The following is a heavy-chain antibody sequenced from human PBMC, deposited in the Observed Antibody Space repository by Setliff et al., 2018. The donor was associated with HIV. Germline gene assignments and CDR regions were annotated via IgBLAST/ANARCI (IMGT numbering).Heavy chain of an antibody. D-gene: IGHD3-22*01. J-gene: IGHJ1*01. CDR1: AYSISSGYY. V-gene: IGHV4-38-2*01. CDR3: ARQWRDQYNSGVSTEYFQH. Sequence: PSETLSLTCAVSAYSISSGYYWGWIRQPPGKGLEWIGSIYHSGSTYYNPSLMGRVTIAVDTSKNQFSLKLRSVTAADTAVYYCARQWRDQYNSGVSTEYFQHWGLGTLVT. CDR2: IYHSGST.